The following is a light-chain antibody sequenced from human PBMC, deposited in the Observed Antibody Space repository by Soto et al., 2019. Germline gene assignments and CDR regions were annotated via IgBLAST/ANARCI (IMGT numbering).Light chain of an antibody. CDR3: QQYNNWPRT. J-gene: IGKJ1*01. CDR2: GAS. CDR1: KSVISN. V-gene: IGKV3-15*01. Sequence: EIVMTQSPATLSVSPVERATLSCRASKSVISNLAWYQQKPGQAPRLLIYGASTRDTGIPDRVIGRGSWKEVTRTISRLQSEDFAVAEGQQYNNWPRTFGQGTKVDIK.